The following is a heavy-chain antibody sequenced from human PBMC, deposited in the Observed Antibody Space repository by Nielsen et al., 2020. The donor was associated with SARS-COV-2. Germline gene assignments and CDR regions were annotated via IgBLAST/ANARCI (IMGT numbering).Heavy chain of an antibody. V-gene: IGHV3-23*01. D-gene: IGHD1-1*01. Sequence: GGSLRLSCAASGFAFSSYAMSWVRQAPGKGLEWVSAISGSGGSTYYADSVKGRFTISRDNSKNTLYLQMNSLRAEDTAVYYCAKDVRSGGYFDYWGQGTLVTVSS. CDR2: ISGSGGST. CDR1: GFAFSSYA. CDR3: AKDVRSGGYFDY. J-gene: IGHJ4*02.